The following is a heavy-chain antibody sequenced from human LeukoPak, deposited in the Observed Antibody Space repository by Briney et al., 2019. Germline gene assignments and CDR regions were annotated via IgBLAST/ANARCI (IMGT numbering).Heavy chain of an antibody. D-gene: IGHD6-19*01. J-gene: IGHJ4*02. Sequence: SETLSLTCAVSGYSISSGYYWSWIRQPPGKGLEWIGEINHSGSTNYNPSLKSRVTISVDTSKNQFSLKLSSVTAADTAVYYCARWSSSGWRRLDYWGQGTLVTVSS. CDR1: GYSISSGYY. CDR2: INHSGST. CDR3: ARWSSSGWRRLDY. V-gene: IGHV4-34*01.